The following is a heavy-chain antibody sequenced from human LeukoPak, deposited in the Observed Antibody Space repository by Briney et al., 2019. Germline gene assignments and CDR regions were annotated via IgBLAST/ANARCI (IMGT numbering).Heavy chain of an antibody. CDR2: IWYDGSNK. Sequence: PGRSLRLSCAASGFTFSSYGMHWVRQAPGKGLEWVAVIWYDGSNKYYADSVKGRFTISRDNSKNTLYLQMNSLRAEDTAVYYCAREQYFYDSSGYYRRYYFDYWGQGTLVTVSS. V-gene: IGHV3-33*01. D-gene: IGHD3-22*01. CDR1: GFTFSSYG. CDR3: AREQYFYDSSGYYRRYYFDY. J-gene: IGHJ4*02.